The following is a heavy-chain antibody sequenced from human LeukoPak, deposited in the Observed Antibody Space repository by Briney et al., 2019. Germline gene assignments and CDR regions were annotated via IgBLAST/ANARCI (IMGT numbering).Heavy chain of an antibody. D-gene: IGHD3-22*01. CDR3: ARDRSPYYYDSSGYGAFNV. CDR2: ISASGSRT. V-gene: IGHV3-23*01. J-gene: IGHJ3*01. Sequence: GGPRRLSCTSSGFDFNTFAMNWVRQAPGKGLEWVSGISASGSRTYYGGAAKGRFTISRDDSKNMLFLDMKNLKGEDTATYFCARDRSPYYYDSSGYGAFNVWGQGTTVTVSS. CDR1: GFDFNTFA.